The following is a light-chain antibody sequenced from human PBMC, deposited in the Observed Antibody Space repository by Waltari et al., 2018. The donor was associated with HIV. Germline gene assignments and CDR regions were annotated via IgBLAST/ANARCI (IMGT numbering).Light chain of an antibody. V-gene: IGKV6-21*01. Sequence: EIVLTQSPDFQSVNPKEKVTVTCRASQTIGIGIHWYQQKPGQSPTLLLNYGSQPLSGVPWRFSGSGSGTDFTLTISSLEAEDAATYYCHQTNSPPYTFGQGTKLEI. CDR2: YGS. CDR1: QTIGIG. CDR3: HQTNSPPYT. J-gene: IGKJ2*01.